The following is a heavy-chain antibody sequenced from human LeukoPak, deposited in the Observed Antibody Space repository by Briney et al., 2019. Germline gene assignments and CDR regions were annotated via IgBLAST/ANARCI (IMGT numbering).Heavy chain of an antibody. CDR3: ARDGPSSGWPYYFDH. D-gene: IGHD6-19*01. Sequence: SVKVSCKASGYTFTSYGISWVRQAPGQGLEWMGRIIPILGIANYAQKFQGRVTITADKSTSTAYMELSSLRSEDTAVYYCARDGPSSGWPYYFDHWGQGTLVTVSS. V-gene: IGHV1-69*04. CDR1: GYTFTSYG. CDR2: IIPILGIA. J-gene: IGHJ4*02.